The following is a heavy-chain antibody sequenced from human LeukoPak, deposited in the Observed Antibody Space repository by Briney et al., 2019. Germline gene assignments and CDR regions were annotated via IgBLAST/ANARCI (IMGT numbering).Heavy chain of an antibody. V-gene: IGHV4-59*01. CDR1: GGSISSYY. CDR3: ARDQYYYDSSGYHTEYFHH. CDR2: IYYSGST. Sequence: SSETLSLTCTVSGGSISSYYWSWIRQPPGKGLEWIGYIYYSGSTNYNPSLKRRVTISVETSKNQFSLKLSSVTAADTAVYYCARDQYYYDSSGYHTEYFHHWGQGTLVTVSS. D-gene: IGHD3-22*01. J-gene: IGHJ1*01.